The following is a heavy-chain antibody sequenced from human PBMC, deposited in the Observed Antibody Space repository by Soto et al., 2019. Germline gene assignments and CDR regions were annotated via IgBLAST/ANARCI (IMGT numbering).Heavy chain of an antibody. V-gene: IGHV3-73*01. CDR3: TSLYSSGWYVWFDP. D-gene: IGHD6-19*01. Sequence: PGGSLRLSCAASGFTFSGSAMHWVRQASGKGLEWVGRIRSKANSYATAYAASVKGRFTISRDDSKNTAYLQMNSLKTEDTAVYYCTSLYSSGWYVWFDPWGQGTLVTVSS. CDR1: GFTFSGSA. J-gene: IGHJ5*02. CDR2: IRSKANSYAT.